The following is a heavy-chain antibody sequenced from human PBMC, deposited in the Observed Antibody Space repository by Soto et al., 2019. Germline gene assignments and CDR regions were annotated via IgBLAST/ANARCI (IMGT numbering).Heavy chain of an antibody. J-gene: IGHJ4*02. CDR1: GFTFSSYG. V-gene: IGHV3-30*03. CDR3: ARDDGDYEFDY. CDR2: ISYDGSNK. D-gene: IGHD4-17*01. Sequence: QVQLVESGGGVVQPGRSLRLSCAASGFTFSSYGMHWVRQAPGKGLEWVAVISYDGSNKYYADSVKGRFTISRANSKNTLYLQMNSLRADDTAVYYCARDDGDYEFDYWGQGTLVTVSS.